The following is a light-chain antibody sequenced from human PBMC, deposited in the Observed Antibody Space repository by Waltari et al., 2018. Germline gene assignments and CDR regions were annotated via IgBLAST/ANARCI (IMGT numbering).Light chain of an antibody. Sequence: EIVLTQSPGTLSLSPGERATLSCRTSQSVTRALAWYQQKPGQAPRLLIYGASNRATGIPDRFSGSGSGTDFSLNISSLEPGDFAVYYCQHYLRLPVTFGQGTKVEVK. CDR2: GAS. V-gene: IGKV3-20*01. CDR1: QSVTRA. CDR3: QHYLRLPVT. J-gene: IGKJ1*01.